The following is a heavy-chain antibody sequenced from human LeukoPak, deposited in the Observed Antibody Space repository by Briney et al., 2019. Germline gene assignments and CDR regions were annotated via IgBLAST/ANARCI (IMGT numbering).Heavy chain of an antibody. J-gene: IGHJ6*02. Sequence: SVKVSCKASGGTFSSYAISWVRQAPGQGLEWMGRIIPILGIANYAQKFQGRVTITADKSTSTAYMELSSLRSEDTAVYYCARGFVVAAAGNWYYYGMDVWGQGTTVTVSS. CDR2: IIPILGIA. D-gene: IGHD6-13*01. CDR3: ARGFVVAAAGNWYYYGMDV. CDR1: GGTFSSYA. V-gene: IGHV1-69*04.